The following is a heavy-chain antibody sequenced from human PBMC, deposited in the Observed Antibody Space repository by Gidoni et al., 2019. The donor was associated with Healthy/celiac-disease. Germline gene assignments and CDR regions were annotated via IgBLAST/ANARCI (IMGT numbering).Heavy chain of an antibody. CDR1: GFTFSSYA. D-gene: IGHD7-27*01. CDR3: ARAPRTGDYFDY. V-gene: IGHV3-30-3*01. Sequence: QVQLVESGGGVVQPGRSLRLSCAASGFTFSSYAMHWVRQAPGKGLEWVAVISYDGSNKYYADSVKGRFTISRDNSKNTLYLQMNSLRAVDTAVYYCARAPRTGDYFDYWGQGTLVTVSS. J-gene: IGHJ4*02. CDR2: ISYDGSNK.